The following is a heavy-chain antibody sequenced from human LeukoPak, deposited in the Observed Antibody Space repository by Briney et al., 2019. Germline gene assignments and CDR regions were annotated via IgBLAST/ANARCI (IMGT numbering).Heavy chain of an antibody. CDR3: ARNRYYYGSGNYGVPNWFDP. J-gene: IGHJ5*02. V-gene: IGHV4-39*01. D-gene: IGHD3-10*01. CDR1: GGSISSNSYY. Sequence: SETLSLTCTVSGGSISSNSYYWGWIRQPPGKGLEWIGSIYYSGSTYYNPSLKSRVTISVDTSKNQFSLKLNSVTAADTAVYYCARNRYYYGSGNYGVPNWFDPWGQGTLVTVSS. CDR2: IYYSGST.